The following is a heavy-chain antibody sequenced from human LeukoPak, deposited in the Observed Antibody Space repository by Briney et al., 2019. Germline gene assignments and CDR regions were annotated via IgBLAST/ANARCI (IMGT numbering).Heavy chain of an antibody. CDR3: ARDYYGSGYYYYYYYMDV. V-gene: IGHV1-2*02. J-gene: IGHJ6*03. Sequence: GASVKVSCKASGYTFTGYYMHWVRQAPGQGLEWMGWINPNSGGTNYAQKFQGRVTMTRDTSISTAYMELSRLRSDDTAVYYCARDYYGSGYYYYYYYMDVWGKGTTVTISS. D-gene: IGHD3-10*01. CDR2: INPNSGGT. CDR1: GYTFTGYY.